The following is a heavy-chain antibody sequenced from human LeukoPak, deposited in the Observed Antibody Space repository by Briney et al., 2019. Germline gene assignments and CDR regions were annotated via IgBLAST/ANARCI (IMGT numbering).Heavy chain of an antibody. CDR1: GGTFSSYA. CDR2: IIPIFGTA. D-gene: IGHD1-26*01. CDR3: ARGSVGATPMGAFDI. Sequence: SVKVSCKASGGTFSSYAISWVRQAPGQGLEWMGGIIPIFGTANYAQKFQGRVTITTDESTSTAYMELSSLRSEDTAVYYCARGSVGATPMGAFDIWGQGTMVTVSS. J-gene: IGHJ3*02. V-gene: IGHV1-69*05.